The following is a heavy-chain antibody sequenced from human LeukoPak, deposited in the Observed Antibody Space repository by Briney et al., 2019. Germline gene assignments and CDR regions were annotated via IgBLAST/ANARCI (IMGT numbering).Heavy chain of an antibody. CDR3: AKAGSGYYPPRFFDY. D-gene: IGHD3-22*01. J-gene: IGHJ4*02. CDR2: ISGSGGST. CDR1: GFTFSSYA. Sequence: GGSLRLSCAASGFTFSSYAMSWVRQAPGKGLEWVSAISGSGGSTDYAGSVKGRFTISRDKSKNTLYLQMNSLRAEDTAVYYCAKAGSGYYPPRFFDYWGQGTLVTVSS. V-gene: IGHV3-23*01.